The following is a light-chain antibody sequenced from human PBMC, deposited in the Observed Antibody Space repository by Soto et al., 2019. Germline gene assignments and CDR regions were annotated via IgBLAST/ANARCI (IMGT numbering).Light chain of an antibody. Sequence: QSVLTQPPSVSAAPGQKVTISCSGSSSNIGNNYVSWYQQLPGTVPKLLIYDNNKRPSGIPDRFSGSKSGTSATLGITGLQTGDEADYYCGTWDSSLSAGQVVFGGGTKVTVL. CDR2: DNN. V-gene: IGLV1-51*01. CDR1: SSNIGNNY. J-gene: IGLJ2*01. CDR3: GTWDSSLSAGQVV.